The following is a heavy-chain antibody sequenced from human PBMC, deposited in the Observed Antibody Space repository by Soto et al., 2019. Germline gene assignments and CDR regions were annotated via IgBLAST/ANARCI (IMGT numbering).Heavy chain of an antibody. CDR3: AREDPRGVAVAGPMDV. CDR1: GGTFSSYA. V-gene: IGHV1-69*13. Sequence: SVKVSCKASGGTFSSYAISWVRQAPGQGLEWMGGIIPIFGTANYAQKFQGRVTITADESTSTAYMELSSLRSEDTAVYYCAREDPRGVAVAGPMDVWGQGTRSPSP. D-gene: IGHD6-19*01. J-gene: IGHJ6*02. CDR2: IIPIFGTA.